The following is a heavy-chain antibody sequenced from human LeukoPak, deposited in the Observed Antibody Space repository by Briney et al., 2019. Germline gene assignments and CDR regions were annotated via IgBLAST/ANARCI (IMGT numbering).Heavy chain of an antibody. CDR1: GGSISSGGYY. D-gene: IGHD3-3*01. J-gene: IGHJ6*03. V-gene: IGHV4-31*03. CDR2: IYYSGST. CDR3: ARVHYDFWSGYHRGYYMDV. Sequence: SETLSLTCTVSGGSISSGGYYWSWIRQHPGKGLEWIGYIYYSGSTYYNPSLKSRVTISVDTSKNQFSLKLSSVTAADTAVYYCARVHYDFWSGYHRGYYMDVWGKGTTVTVSS.